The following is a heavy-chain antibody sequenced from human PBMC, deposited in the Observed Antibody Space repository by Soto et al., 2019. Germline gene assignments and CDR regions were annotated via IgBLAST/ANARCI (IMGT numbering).Heavy chain of an antibody. CDR3: ARDFGYDSSGYYYPLHY. V-gene: IGHV3-30-3*01. J-gene: IGHJ4*02. CDR1: GFTFSSYA. Sequence: QVQLVESGGGVVQPGRSLRLSCAASGFTFSSYAMHWVRQAPGKGLEWVAVISYDGSNKYYADSVKGRFTISRDNSKNTLYLQMNSLRAEDTAVYYCARDFGYDSSGYYYPLHYWGQGTLVTVSS. CDR2: ISYDGSNK. D-gene: IGHD3-22*01.